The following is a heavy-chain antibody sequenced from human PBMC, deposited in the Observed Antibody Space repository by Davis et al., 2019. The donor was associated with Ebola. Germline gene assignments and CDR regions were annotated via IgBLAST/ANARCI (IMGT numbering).Heavy chain of an antibody. CDR1: GGSISSGGYY. D-gene: IGHD2-21*02. CDR2: IYYSGST. J-gene: IGHJ2*01. V-gene: IGHV4-31*03. Sequence: SETLSLTCTVSGGSISSGGYYWSWIRQHPGKGLEWIGYIYYSGSTYYNPSLKSRVTISVDTSKNQFSLKLSSVTAADTAVYYCTSGFVVTKNFDLWGRGTLVTVSS. CDR3: TSGFVVTKNFDL.